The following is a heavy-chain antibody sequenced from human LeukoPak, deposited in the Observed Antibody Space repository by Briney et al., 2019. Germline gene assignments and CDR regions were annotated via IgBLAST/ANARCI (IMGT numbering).Heavy chain of an antibody. D-gene: IGHD5-24*01. CDR3: ARGMATISNWFDP. CDR2: INPKSGGT. J-gene: IGHJ5*02. V-gene: IGHV1-2*02. Sequence: RASVKVSCKASGYTFTGYYMHWVRQAPGQGLEWMGWINPKSGGTNYAQKVQGRVTMTRDTSISTVYMELSRLRSDDTAVYYCARGMATISNWFDPWGQGTLVTVSS. CDR1: GYTFTGYY.